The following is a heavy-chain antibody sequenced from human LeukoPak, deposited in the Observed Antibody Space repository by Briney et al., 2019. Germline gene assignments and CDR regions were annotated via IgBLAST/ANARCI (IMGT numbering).Heavy chain of an antibody. CDR2: IYYSGST. Sequence: SETLSLTCTVSGVSISSHYWSWIRQPPGKGLEWLGYIYYSGSTNYNPSLKSRVTISVDTSKNQFSLKLSSVTAADTAVYYCAREPSIAAAGTGAFDYWGQGTLVTVSS. CDR1: GVSISSHY. V-gene: IGHV4-59*11. J-gene: IGHJ4*02. D-gene: IGHD6-13*01. CDR3: AREPSIAAAGTGAFDY.